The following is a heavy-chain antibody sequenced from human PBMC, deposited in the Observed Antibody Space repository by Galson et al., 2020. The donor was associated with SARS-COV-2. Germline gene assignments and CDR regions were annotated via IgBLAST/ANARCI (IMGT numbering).Heavy chain of an antibody. V-gene: IGHV3-21*01. D-gene: IGHD6-19*01. Sequence: GGSLRLSCAASGFIFSDYYMTWVRQAPGKGLEWVSSISSSSSYKYYADSVKGRLTVSRDNAKRSLFLQVNSLRAEDTAVYYCAGTVAGGYYYYYMDVWGKGTTVTVSS. CDR3: AGTVAGGYYYYYMDV. CDR1: GFIFSDYY. CDR2: ISSSSSYK. J-gene: IGHJ6*03.